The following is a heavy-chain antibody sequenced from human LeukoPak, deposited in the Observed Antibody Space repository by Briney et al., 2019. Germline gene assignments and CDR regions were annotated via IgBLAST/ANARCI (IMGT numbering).Heavy chain of an antibody. CDR2: IHPNSGGT. CDR1: GYTFTGYY. J-gene: IGHJ4*02. Sequence: ASVKVSCKASGYTFTGYYMHWVRQAPGQGLEWMGWIHPNSGGTNYAQKFQGRVTMTRDTSISTAYMELSRLRSDDTAVYYCARDYYDSSGYYYVFDYWGQGTLVTVSS. CDR3: ARDYYDSSGYYYVFDY. V-gene: IGHV1-2*02. D-gene: IGHD3-22*01.